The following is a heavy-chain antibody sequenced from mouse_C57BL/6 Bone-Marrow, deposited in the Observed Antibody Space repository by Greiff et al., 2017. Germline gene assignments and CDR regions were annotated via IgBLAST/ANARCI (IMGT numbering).Heavy chain of an antibody. CDR3: ARSGWLPYAY. Sequence: VQLQQSGAELARPGASVKLSCKASGYTFTSYGISWVKQGTGQGLEWIGKIYPRSGNTYYNEKFKGKATLTADKSSSTAYMELRSLTSEDSAVYIWARSGWLPYAYRSRGTVVTVSA. J-gene: IGHJ3*01. D-gene: IGHD2-2*01. V-gene: IGHV1-81*01. CDR1: GYTFTSYG. CDR2: IYPRSGNT.